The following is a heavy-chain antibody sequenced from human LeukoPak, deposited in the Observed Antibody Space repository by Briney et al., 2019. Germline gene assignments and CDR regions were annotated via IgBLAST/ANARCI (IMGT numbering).Heavy chain of an antibody. J-gene: IGHJ4*02. V-gene: IGHV3-53*01. CDR2: IYSGGNT. CDR1: GFTVSSNS. CDR3: AKDRAAYYGSGSLYYFDY. D-gene: IGHD3-10*01. Sequence: GGSLRLSCTVSGFTVSSNSMSWVRQAPGKGLEWVSFIYSGGNTHYSDSVKGRFTISRDNSKNTVYLQMNSLRAEDTAVYYCAKDRAAYYGSGSLYYFDYWGQGTLVTVSS.